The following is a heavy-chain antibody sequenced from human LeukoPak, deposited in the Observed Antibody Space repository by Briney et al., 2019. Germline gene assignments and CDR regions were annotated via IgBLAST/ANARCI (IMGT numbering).Heavy chain of an antibody. Sequence: GGSLRLSCAASGFTFSSYAMSWVRQAPGKGPEWVSAISGSGGSTYYADSVKGRFTISRDNSKNTLYLQMNSLRAEDTAVYYCATTYSSSLRPPFGYYYYGMDVWGQGTTVTVSS. J-gene: IGHJ6*02. CDR3: ATTYSSSLRPPFGYYYYGMDV. D-gene: IGHD6-13*01. CDR2: ISGSGGST. V-gene: IGHV3-23*01. CDR1: GFTFSSYA.